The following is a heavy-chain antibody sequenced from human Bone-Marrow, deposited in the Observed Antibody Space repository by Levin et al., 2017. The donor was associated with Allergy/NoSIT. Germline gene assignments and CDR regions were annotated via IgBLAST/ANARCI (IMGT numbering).Heavy chain of an antibody. V-gene: IGHV4-61*08. CDR2: IHSSGST. D-gene: IGHD6-13*01. J-gene: IGHJ4*02. Sequence: SQTLSLTCSVSGGSVTSGDYYWSWIRKPPGKGLEWIGGIHSSGSTNYIPSLKSRVTMSHDTSKNQLSLSLTSVTAADTAIYYCARVSAAGGTRLFDYWGQGTLVTVSS. CDR3: ARVSAAGGTRLFDY. CDR1: GGSVTSGDYY.